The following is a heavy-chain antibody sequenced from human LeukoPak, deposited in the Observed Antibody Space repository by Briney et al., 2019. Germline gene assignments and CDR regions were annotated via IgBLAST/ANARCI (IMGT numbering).Heavy chain of an antibody. CDR3: ARDQPSVVLMVYASDY. V-gene: IGHV3-21*01. CDR2: ISPESNFI. J-gene: IGHJ4*02. CDR1: GFTFTKDG. Sequence: PGGSLRLSCGGSGFTFTKDGMNWVRQAPGKGLEWVSSISPESNFIYQADSVKGRFTISRDNAKNSLYLQMNSLRAEDTAVYYCARDQPSVVLMVYASDYWGQGTLVTVSS. D-gene: IGHD2-8*01.